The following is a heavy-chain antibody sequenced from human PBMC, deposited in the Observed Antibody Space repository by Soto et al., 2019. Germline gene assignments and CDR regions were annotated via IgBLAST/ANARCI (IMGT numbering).Heavy chain of an antibody. Sequence: ASVKVSCKASGGTFSSYAISWVRQAPGQGLEWMGGIIPIFGTANYAQKFQGRVTITADESTSTAYMELSSLRSEDTAVYYCARGRFLEWLAPMDVWGQGTTVTVSS. J-gene: IGHJ6*02. V-gene: IGHV1-69*13. D-gene: IGHD3-3*01. CDR3: ARGRFLEWLAPMDV. CDR2: IIPIFGTA. CDR1: GGTFSSYA.